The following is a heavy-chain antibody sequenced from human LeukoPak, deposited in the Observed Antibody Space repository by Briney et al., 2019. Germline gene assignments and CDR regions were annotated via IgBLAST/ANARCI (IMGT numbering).Heavy chain of an antibody. V-gene: IGHV3-21*01. CDR1: RFTFSIYS. Sequence: PGGSLRLSCAASRFTFSIYSMISVRQAPGKGLEWVSSISSSSSYIYYADSVKGRFTISRDNAKNSLYLQMNSLRAEDTAVYYCARDKGVTGYFDYWGQGTLVTVSS. J-gene: IGHJ4*02. CDR3: ARDKGVTGYFDY. CDR2: ISSSSSYI. D-gene: IGHD2-8*01.